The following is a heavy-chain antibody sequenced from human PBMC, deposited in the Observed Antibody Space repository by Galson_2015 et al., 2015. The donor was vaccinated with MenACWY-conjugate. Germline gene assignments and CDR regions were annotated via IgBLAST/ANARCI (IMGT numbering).Heavy chain of an antibody. J-gene: IGHJ4*02. CDR2: IKQDGSEK. D-gene: IGHD6-13*01. Sequence: SLRLSCAASGFTFSSHWMSWVRQAPGKGLEWVANIKQDGSEKYYVDSVKGRFTISRDNAKNSLYLQMNSLRAEDTAVYYCARGYIAAFDYWGQGTLVTVSS. CDR1: GFTFSSHW. CDR3: ARGYIAAFDY. V-gene: IGHV3-7*03.